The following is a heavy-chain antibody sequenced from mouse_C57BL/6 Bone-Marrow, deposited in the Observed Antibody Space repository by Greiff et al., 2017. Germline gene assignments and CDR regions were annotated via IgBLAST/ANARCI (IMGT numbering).Heavy chain of an antibody. CDR1: GYTFTSYG. D-gene: IGHD4-1*01. Sequence: QVQLKQSGAELARPGASVKLSCKASGYTFTSYGISWVKQRTGQGLEWIGEIYPRSGNTYYNEKFKGKATLTADKSSSTAYMELRSLTSEDSAVYFCEGNWYYFDYWGQGTTLTVSS. CDR3: EGNWYYFDY. J-gene: IGHJ2*01. CDR2: IYPRSGNT. V-gene: IGHV1-81*01.